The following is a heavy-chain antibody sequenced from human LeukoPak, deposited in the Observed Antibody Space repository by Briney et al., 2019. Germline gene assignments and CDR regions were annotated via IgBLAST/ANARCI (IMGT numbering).Heavy chain of an antibody. CDR2: IKQDGSEK. CDR1: GFTLSSYW. D-gene: IGHD3-10*01. V-gene: IGHV3-7*01. J-gene: IGHJ4*02. Sequence: GGSLRLSCAASGFTLSSYWMSWVRQAPGKGLEWVANIKQDGSEKYYVDSVKGRFTISRDNAKNSLYLQMNSLRAEDTAVYYCARDQVLWFGELFVDWGQGTLVTVSS. CDR3: ARDQVLWFGELFVD.